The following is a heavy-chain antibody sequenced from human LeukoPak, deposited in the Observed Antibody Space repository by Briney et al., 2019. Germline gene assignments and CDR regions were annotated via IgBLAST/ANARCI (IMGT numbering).Heavy chain of an antibody. V-gene: IGHV1-8*01. D-gene: IGHD2-21*02. J-gene: IGHJ6*03. Sequence: ASMKVSCKASGYTFTSYDINWVRQATGQGLEWMGWMNPNSGNTGYAQKFQGRVTMTRNASISTAYMELSSLRSEDTAVYYCAREVVTATYYYYYYYMDVWGKGTTVTVSS. CDR2: MNPNSGNT. CDR3: AREVVTATYYYYYYYMDV. CDR1: GYTFTSYD.